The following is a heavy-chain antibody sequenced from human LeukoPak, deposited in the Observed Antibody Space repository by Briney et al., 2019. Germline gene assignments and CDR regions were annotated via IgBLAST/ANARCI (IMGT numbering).Heavy chain of an antibody. D-gene: IGHD3-3*01. CDR1: GYSLSSGYY. J-gene: IGHJ5*02. CDR2: IYHSGST. Sequence: PSETLSLTCAVSGYSLSSGYYWGWIRQPPGKGLEWIGSIYHSGSTYYNPSLKSRVTISVDTSKIQFSLKLSSVTAADTAVYYCARHPYYDFWSGYISWFDPWGQGTLVTVSS. CDR3: ARHPYYDFWSGYISWFDP. V-gene: IGHV4-38-2*01.